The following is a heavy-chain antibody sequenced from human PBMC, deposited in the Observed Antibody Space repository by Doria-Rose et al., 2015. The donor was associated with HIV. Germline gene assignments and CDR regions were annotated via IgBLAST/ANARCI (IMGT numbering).Heavy chain of an antibody. CDR1: GVSLSSPGMG. CDR2: IFSDDER. V-gene: IGHV2-26*01. CDR3: ARIKSSRWYHKYYFDF. D-gene: IGHD6-13*01. J-gene: IGHJ4*02. Sequence: QVTLKESGPVLVKPTETLTLTCTVSGVSLSSPGMGVSWIRQPPGKALEWLANIFSDDERSYKTSLKSRLTISRATSKIQVVLTMTVMDPVDTATYYCARIKSSRWYHKYYFDFWGQGTLVIVSA.